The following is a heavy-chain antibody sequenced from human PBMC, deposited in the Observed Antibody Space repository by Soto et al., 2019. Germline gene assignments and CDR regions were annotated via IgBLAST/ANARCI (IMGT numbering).Heavy chain of an antibody. J-gene: IGHJ4*02. CDR1: GGSISSGDYY. Sequence: SETLSLTCTVSGGSISSGDYYWCWIRQPPGKGLEWIGYIYYSGSTYYNPSLKSRVTISVDTSKNQFSLKLSSVTAADTAVYYCARASGDYVFLGYWGQGTLVTVSS. CDR2: IYYSGST. D-gene: IGHD4-17*01. CDR3: ARASGDYVFLGY. V-gene: IGHV4-30-4*01.